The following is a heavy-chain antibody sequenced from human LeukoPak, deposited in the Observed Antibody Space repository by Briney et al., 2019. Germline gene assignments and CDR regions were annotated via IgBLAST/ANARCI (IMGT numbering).Heavy chain of an antibody. J-gene: IGHJ6*03. CDR2: VHDSGRT. Sequence: SETLSLTCSVSSGSIDSYYWSWIWQPPGKGLEWIGYVHDSGRTNYNPSLKSRVTISVDTSKNHFSLRVSSVTAADTAVYYCARVSSSFNYAYYYYMDVWGKGTTVTISS. CDR1: SGSIDSYY. V-gene: IGHV4-59*01. D-gene: IGHD6-13*01. CDR3: ARVSSSFNYAYYYYMDV.